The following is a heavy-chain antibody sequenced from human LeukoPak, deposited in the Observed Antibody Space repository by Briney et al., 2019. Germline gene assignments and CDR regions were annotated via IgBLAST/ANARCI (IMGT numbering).Heavy chain of an antibody. J-gene: IGHJ4*02. CDR1: GFTFSSYG. CDR3: AKGSVGFGELFDY. D-gene: IGHD3-10*01. Sequence: PGGSPRLSCAASGFTFSSYGMSWVRQAPGKGLEWVSAISGSGGSTYYADSVKGRFTISRDNSKNTLYLQMNSLRAEDTAVYYCAKGSVGFGELFDYWGQGTLVTVSS. V-gene: IGHV3-23*01. CDR2: ISGSGGST.